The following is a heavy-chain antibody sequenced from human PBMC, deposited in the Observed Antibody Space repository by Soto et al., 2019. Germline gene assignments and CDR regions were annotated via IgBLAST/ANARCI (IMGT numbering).Heavy chain of an antibody. CDR3: ASPQRTGSVWAYY. Sequence: EVRLVESGGGLVQPGGSLRLSCAASGFTFSDHYMDWVRQAPGKGLEWVARCKNRQRGYTTEYAASVEGRFTISRVESASSLILQMNGLKTEDTAVYYCASPQRTGSVWAYYWGQGTRVTVSS. D-gene: IGHD6-19*01. J-gene: IGHJ4*02. CDR2: CKNRQRGYTT. CDR1: GFTFSDHY. V-gene: IGHV3-72*01.